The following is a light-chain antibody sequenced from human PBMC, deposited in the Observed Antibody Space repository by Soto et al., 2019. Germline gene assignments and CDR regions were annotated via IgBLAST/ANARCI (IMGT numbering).Light chain of an antibody. CDR3: QQYGGSPRT. CDR2: DAS. V-gene: IGKV3-20*01. Sequence: EVVMTQSPDSLSVSPGERATLSCRASQSVSSNLAWYQQKLGQAPRLLIYDASSRATGIPDRFSGSGSGTDFTLTISRLEPEDFAVYYCQQYGGSPRTFGQGTKVDIK. J-gene: IGKJ1*01. CDR1: QSVSSN.